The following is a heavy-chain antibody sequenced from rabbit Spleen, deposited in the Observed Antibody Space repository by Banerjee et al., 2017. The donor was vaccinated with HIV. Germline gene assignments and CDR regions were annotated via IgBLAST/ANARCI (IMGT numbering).Heavy chain of an antibody. V-gene: IGHV1S45*01. Sequence: QEQLEESGGGLVKPEGSLTLTCTASGFSFSNKAVMCCVRQAPGKGLEWIACINAITGKAVYANWVNGRFSISRENTQNTVYLQLNSLTAADTATYFCVRAGVYVELDLWGPGTLVTVS. D-gene: IGHD5-1*01. CDR2: INAITGKA. J-gene: IGHJ6*01. CDR1: GFSFSNKAV. CDR3: VRAGVYVELDL.